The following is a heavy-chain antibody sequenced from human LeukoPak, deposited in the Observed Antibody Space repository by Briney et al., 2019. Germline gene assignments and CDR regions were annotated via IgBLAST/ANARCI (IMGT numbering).Heavy chain of an antibody. CDR1: GDSVSSNTAA. CDR3: ARSVSLSASYYYSGMDV. D-gene: IGHD2-21*01. Sequence: SQTLSLTCAISGDSVSSNTAAWNWIMQSPSRGLEWLGRTYYRAQWYTDYAVSVKSRMTLNPDTSKNQFSLQLSSVTPEDTAVYYCARSVSLSASYYYSGMDVWGQGTTVTVSS. V-gene: IGHV6-1*01. J-gene: IGHJ6*02. CDR2: TYYRAQWYT.